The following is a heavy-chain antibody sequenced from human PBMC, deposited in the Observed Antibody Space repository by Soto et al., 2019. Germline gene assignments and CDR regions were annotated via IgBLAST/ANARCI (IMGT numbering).Heavy chain of an antibody. J-gene: IGHJ4*02. V-gene: IGHV3-7*04. CDR1: GFDFPGFW. CDR2: INHGGSET. D-gene: IGHD2-21*02. Sequence: VQVVESGGTLVQPGGSLRLSCEVSGFDFPGFWMNWVRQAPGKGLEWVANINHGGSETNFLDSVKGRFTISRDNAKSTLYLQMNSLRVEDTAVYYCTRGCRDLDFWGQGTVVIVSS. CDR3: TRGCRDLDF.